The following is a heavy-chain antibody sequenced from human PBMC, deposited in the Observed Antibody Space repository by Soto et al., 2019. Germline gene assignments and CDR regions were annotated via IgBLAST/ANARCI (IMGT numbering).Heavy chain of an antibody. Sequence: QVQLVESGGGVVQPGRSLRLSCAASGFTFSNYAMHWVSQAPGKGLEWVAVISYDGSVIYYADSVKGRFTISRDNSKNTVYLQMNNRRAEETAGYYCARDRYTQVGGLDYWGQGTRVTFSS. CDR1: GFTFSNYA. CDR2: ISYDGSVI. CDR3: ARDRYTQVGGLDY. D-gene: IGHD1-1*01. V-gene: IGHV3-30-3*01. J-gene: IGHJ4*02.